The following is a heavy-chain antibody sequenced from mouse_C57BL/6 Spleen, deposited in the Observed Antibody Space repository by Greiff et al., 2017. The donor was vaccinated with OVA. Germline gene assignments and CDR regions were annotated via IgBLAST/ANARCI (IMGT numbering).Heavy chain of an antibody. D-gene: IGHD4-1*01. CDR1: GFSLTSYG. CDR2: IWRGGST. CDR3: AKKAWDEDYAMDY. Sequence: VKLVESGPGLVQPSQSLSITCTVSGFSLTSYGVHWVRQSPGKGLEWLGVIWRGGSTDYNAAFMSRLSITKDNSKSQVFFKMNSLQADDTAIYYCAKKAWDEDYAMDYWGQGTSVTVSS. V-gene: IGHV2-5*01. J-gene: IGHJ4*01.